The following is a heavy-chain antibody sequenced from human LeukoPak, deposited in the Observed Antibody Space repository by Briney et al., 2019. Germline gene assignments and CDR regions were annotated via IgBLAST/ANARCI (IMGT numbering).Heavy chain of an antibody. J-gene: IGHJ4*02. CDR3: ARGARTADFDY. V-gene: IGHV4-39*07. D-gene: IGHD1-1*01. Sequence: SETLSLTCTVSGGSISSGGYYWSWIRQPPGKGLEWIGEINHGGSTNYNPSLKSRVTISVDMSRNQFSLKLRSVTAADTAVYYCARGARTADFDYWGQGTLVTVS. CDR1: GGSISSGGYY. CDR2: INHGGST.